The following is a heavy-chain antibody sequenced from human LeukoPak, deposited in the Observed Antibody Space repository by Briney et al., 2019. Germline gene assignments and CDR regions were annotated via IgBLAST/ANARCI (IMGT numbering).Heavy chain of an antibody. D-gene: IGHD6-19*01. J-gene: IGHJ4*02. CDR2: INPRDGET. CDR1: GYNFVGYY. Sequence: ASVKVSCKGSGYNFVGYYIHWVRQVPGQGLEWMGRINPRDGETSFAQKFQGRVTMTRDTSISTAYMELRSLRSDDTAVYYCAREDSSGWHYYFDYWGQGTLVTVSS. V-gene: IGHV1-2*06. CDR3: AREDSSGWHYYFDY.